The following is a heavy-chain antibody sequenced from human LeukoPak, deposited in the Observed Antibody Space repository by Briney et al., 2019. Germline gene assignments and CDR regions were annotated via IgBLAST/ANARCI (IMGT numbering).Heavy chain of an antibody. D-gene: IGHD6-19*01. CDR2: ISGSGVST. Sequence: PGGSLRLSCAASGFNFSNYAMSWVRQAPGKGLEWVSVISGSGVSTYYADSVKGRFTISRDNSKNTLYLQMNSLRAEDTAVYYCAKPGARDIAVAGTLLGGFDYWGQGTLVTVSS. CDR1: GFNFSNYA. J-gene: IGHJ4*02. V-gene: IGHV3-23*01. CDR3: AKPGARDIAVAGTLLGGFDY.